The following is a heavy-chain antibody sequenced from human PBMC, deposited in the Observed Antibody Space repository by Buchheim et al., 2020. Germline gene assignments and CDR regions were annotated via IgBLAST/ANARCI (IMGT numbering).Heavy chain of an antibody. Sequence: EVQLVESGGGSVQAGGSLRLSCAASGFTFSSYWMHWVRQAPGKGLVWVSRINRDGSSTNYADSAKGRFTISRDNAKNTLYLQMNSLRAEDTAVYYCARMIQGCGGGSCYSDYYQYGLDVWGQGTT. CDR2: INRDGSST. CDR3: ARMIQGCGGGSCYSDYYQYGLDV. V-gene: IGHV3-74*01. CDR1: GFTFSSYW. J-gene: IGHJ6*02. D-gene: IGHD2-15*01.